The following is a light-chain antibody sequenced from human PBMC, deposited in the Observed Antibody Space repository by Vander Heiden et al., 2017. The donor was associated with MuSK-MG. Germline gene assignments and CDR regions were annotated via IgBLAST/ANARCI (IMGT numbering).Light chain of an antibody. Sequence: SYELTQPPSVSVSPGQTASITCSGDKLGDKYACWYQQKPGQSPVLVIYQASKRPSVIPERFSGSNSANTATLTISGTQAMDEADYYCQAWDSSTAVFGGGTKLTVL. CDR2: QAS. CDR1: KLGDKY. CDR3: QAWDSSTAV. J-gene: IGLJ2*01. V-gene: IGLV3-1*01.